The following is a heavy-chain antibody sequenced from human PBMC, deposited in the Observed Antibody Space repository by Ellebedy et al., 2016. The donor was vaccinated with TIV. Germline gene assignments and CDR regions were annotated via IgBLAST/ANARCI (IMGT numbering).Heavy chain of an antibody. CDR3: ASYYYDSSGYYWEWAFDI. J-gene: IGHJ3*02. V-gene: IGHV1-2*02. Sequence: AASVKVSCKASGYTFTGYYMHWVRQAPGQGLEWMGWINPNSGGTNYAQKFQGRVTMTRDTSISTAYMELSRLRSDDTAVYYCASYYYDSSGYYWEWAFDIWGQGTMVTVSS. CDR2: INPNSGGT. D-gene: IGHD3-22*01. CDR1: GYTFTGYY.